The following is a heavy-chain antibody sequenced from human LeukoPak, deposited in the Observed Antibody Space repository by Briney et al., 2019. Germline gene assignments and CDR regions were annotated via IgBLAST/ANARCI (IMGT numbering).Heavy chain of an antibody. CDR1: GYTFTTYG. Sequence: ASVKVSCKTSGYTFTTYGISWVRQAPGQGLEYMGWISAFTGNTNYAQKFQGRVAMTMDTSTSTVEMELRSLKFDDTAVYFCARLPYDGEGYWGQGTLVIVSS. D-gene: IGHD3-10*01. J-gene: IGHJ4*02. CDR3: ARLPYDGEGY. CDR2: ISAFTGNT. V-gene: IGHV1-18*01.